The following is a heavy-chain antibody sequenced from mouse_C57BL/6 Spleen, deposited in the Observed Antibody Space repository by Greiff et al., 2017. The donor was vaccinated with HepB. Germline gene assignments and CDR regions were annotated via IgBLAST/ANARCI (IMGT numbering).Heavy chain of an antibody. CDR1: GYTFTSYW. CDR3: ARSWLLRAWFAY. J-gene: IGHJ3*01. V-gene: IGHV1-69*01. Sequence: QVQLQQSGAELVMPGASVKLSCKASGYTFTSYWMHWVKQRPGQGLEWIGEIDPSDSYTNYNQKFKGKSTLTVDKSSSTAYMQLSSLTSEDSAVYYCARSWLLRAWFAYWGQGTLVTVSA. D-gene: IGHD2-3*01. CDR2: IDPSDSYT.